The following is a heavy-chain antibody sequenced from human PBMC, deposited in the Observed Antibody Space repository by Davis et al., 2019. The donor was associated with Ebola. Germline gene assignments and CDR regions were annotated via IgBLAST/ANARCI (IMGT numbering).Heavy chain of an antibody. CDR2: ISYDGSNK. D-gene: IGHD1-26*01. CDR3: ARAIGKYGDFDY. J-gene: IGHJ4*02. CDR1: GFTFSSYG. V-gene: IGHV3-30*03. Sequence: GESLKISCAASGFTFSSYGMHWVRQAPGKGLEWVAVISYDGSNKYYADSVKGRFTISRDNSKNTLYLQMNSLRAEDTAVYYCARAIGKYGDFDYWGQGTLVTVSS.